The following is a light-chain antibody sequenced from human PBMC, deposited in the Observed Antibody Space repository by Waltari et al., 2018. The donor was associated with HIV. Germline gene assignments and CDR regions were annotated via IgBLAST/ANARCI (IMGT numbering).Light chain of an antibody. CDR2: GAS. CDR3: QQYGSSPPLT. Sequence: SSSATQSISGSYLAWYQQKPGQAPRLLSYGASSRATGIPDRYSGSGSGTDFTLTISRLEPEDFAVYFCQQYGSSPPLTFGGGTKVEIK. J-gene: IGKJ4*01. V-gene: IGKV3-20*01. CDR1: QSISGSY.